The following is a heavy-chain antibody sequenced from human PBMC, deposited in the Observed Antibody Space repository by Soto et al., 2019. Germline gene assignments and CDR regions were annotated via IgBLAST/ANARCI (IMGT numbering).Heavy chain of an antibody. CDR2: ISSRSSNI. CDR1: GFTFNIYS. V-gene: IGHV3-21*01. D-gene: IGHD3-22*01. CDR3: ARDTKMLAPLIYMDH. J-gene: IGHJ4*02. Sequence: PGGSLRLSCAASGFTFNIYSMNWVRQAPGKGLEWVSSISSRSSNIDYADSVKGRFTISRDNANNSLYLQMNNLSADDTAVYYRARDTKMLAPLIYMDHWGRGTLVTVSS.